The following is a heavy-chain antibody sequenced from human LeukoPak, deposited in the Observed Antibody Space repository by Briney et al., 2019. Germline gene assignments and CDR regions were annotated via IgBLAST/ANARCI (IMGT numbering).Heavy chain of an antibody. CDR1: GFTFSSYA. D-gene: IGHD4-17*01. J-gene: IGHJ4*02. V-gene: IGHV3-23*01. CDR2: ISGRGDTT. Sequence: GGSLRLSCAASGFTFSSYAMSWVRHAPGKGLEWVSVISGRGDTTNYADSAKGRFTISRDNSKNTLYLHLSSLRVEDTAVYFCAKHRENFGDSCLDDYWGQGTLVTVSS. CDR3: AKHRENFGDSCLDDY.